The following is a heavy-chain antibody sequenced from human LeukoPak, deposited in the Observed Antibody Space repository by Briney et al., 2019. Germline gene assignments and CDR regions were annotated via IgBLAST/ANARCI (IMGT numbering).Heavy chain of an antibody. V-gene: IGHV1-69*05. CDR2: VLPIFGTA. Sequence: SVKVSCKASVGTFSRYAISWVRQAPGQGLEWMGRVLPIFGTANYTQKFQGRVTITTDESTSTAYMELSSLRSEDTAVYYCARDKMTTVTKPHYYYYYYMDVWGKGTTVTVSS. J-gene: IGHJ6*03. CDR3: ARDKMTTVTKPHYYYYYYMDV. D-gene: IGHD4-17*01. CDR1: VGTFSRYA.